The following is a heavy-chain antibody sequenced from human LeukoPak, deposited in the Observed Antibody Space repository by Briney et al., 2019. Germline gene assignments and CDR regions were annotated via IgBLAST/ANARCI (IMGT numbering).Heavy chain of an antibody. CDR1: GGSISSSSYY. D-gene: IGHD4-17*01. Sequence: PSETLSLTCTVSGGSISSSSYYWGWIRQPPGKGLEWIGSIYYSGSTYYNPSLKSRVTISVDTSKNQFSLKLSSVTAADTAVYYCASLDYGASLYYYYGMDGWGQGTTVTVSS. CDR2: IYYSGST. V-gene: IGHV4-39*01. CDR3: ASLDYGASLYYYYGMDG. J-gene: IGHJ6*02.